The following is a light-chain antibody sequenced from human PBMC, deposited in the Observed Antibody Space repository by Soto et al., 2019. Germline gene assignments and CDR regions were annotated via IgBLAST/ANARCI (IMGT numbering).Light chain of an antibody. V-gene: IGKV3-11*01. CDR3: QQRGSWPLYP. CDR1: QSVSSY. CDR2: DAS. J-gene: IGKJ2*01. Sequence: EIVLTQSPATLSLSPGERVTLSCRASQSVSSYLAWYQQKPGQAPRLLIYDASNRATGVPPRFSGSGSGTDFTLTISSLEPEDFAVYFCQQRGSWPLYPFGQGTKLQSK.